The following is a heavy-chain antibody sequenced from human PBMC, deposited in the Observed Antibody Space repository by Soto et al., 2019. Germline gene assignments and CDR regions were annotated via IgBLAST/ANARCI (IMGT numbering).Heavy chain of an antibody. D-gene: IGHD1-26*01. CDR3: VSESGPASGGACPI. V-gene: IGHV3-23*01. Sequence: EVQLLESGGGLVQPGGSLRLSCAASGFTFSTHAMIWVRQAPGKGLNWVSTVDVGGGSTYYTDSVKGRFTVSRDNSKNTDTLQTNTLRAEDSAIYFCVSESGPASGGACPIWGQGTMVNAS. CDR1: GFTFSTHA. J-gene: IGHJ3*02. CDR2: VDVGGGST.